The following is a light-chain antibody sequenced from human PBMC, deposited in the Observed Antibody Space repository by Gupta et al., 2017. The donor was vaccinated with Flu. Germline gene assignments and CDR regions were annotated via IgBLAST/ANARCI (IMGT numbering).Light chain of an antibody. CDR1: QGISSY. Sequence: SFLSASVGDRVTITCRASQGISSYLAWYQQKPGKAPKLLVYTASTLQSGVPSRFSGSGSGTEFSLTISSLQPEDFATYYCQQLNTYPPFTFGPGTTVDI. CDR2: TAS. J-gene: IGKJ3*01. CDR3: QQLNTYPPFT. V-gene: IGKV1-9*01.